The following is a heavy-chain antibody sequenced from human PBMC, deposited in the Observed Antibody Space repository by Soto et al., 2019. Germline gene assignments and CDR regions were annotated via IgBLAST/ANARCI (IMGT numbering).Heavy chain of an antibody. J-gene: IGHJ4*01. V-gene: IGHV3-33*01. CDR1: GFTFSDYG. Sequence: QVQLVESGGGVVQPGRSLRLSCAASGFTFSDYGMHWVRQAPGKGLEWVAAIWSDGSSEYYADSVKGRFTISRDNSKDRLFLQIGGLGADDTAVYCCASGHGYYDSGWYSEYRGQGPVVSVSP. D-gene: IGHD6-19*01. CDR3: ASGHGYYDSGWYSEY. CDR2: IWSDGSSE.